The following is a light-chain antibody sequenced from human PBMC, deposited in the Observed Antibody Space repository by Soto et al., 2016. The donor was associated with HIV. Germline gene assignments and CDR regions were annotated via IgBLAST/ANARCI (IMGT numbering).Light chain of an antibody. CDR2: DAS. CDR3: QQYDNLPYT. V-gene: IGKV1-33*01. Sequence: DIQMTQSPSSLSASVGDRVIITCRASQTIRKYLNWYQQKPGKAPKLLIYDASNLETGVPSRFSGSGSGTDFTFTISSLQPEDIATYYCQQYDNLPYTFGQGTKLEIK. J-gene: IGKJ2*01. CDR1: QTIRKY.